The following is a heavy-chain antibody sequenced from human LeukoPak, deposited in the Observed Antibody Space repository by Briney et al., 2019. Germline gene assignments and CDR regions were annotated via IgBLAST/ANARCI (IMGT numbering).Heavy chain of an antibody. CDR3: ARERGGGGFVVVIKRSYYYMDV. J-gene: IGHJ6*03. CDR2: ISSSSSYI. V-gene: IGHV3-21*01. CDR1: GFTFRSYC. Sequence: GGCVRLSCAASGFTFRSYCMNWVRQARGKGLEGVSSISSSSSYIYYADAVKGRFTISRDNAKNSLYLQMNSLTAEDTAVYYCARERGGGGFVVVIKRSYYYMDVWGKGTTVTVSS. D-gene: IGHD3-3*01.